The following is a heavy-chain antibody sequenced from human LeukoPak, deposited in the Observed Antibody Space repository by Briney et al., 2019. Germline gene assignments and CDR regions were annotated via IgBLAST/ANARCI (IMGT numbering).Heavy chain of an antibody. Sequence: ASVKVSCKASGGTFSSYAISWVRQAPGQGLEWMGRIIPILGIANYAQKFQGRVTITADKSTSTAYMELRSLRSDDTAVYYCARANYYDSSGYWDYWGQGTLVTVSS. CDR3: ARANYYDSSGYWDY. D-gene: IGHD3-22*01. CDR2: IIPILGIA. J-gene: IGHJ4*02. CDR1: GGTFSSYA. V-gene: IGHV1-69*04.